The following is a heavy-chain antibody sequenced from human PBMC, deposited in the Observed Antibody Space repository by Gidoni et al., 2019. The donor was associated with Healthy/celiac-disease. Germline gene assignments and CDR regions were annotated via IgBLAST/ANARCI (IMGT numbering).Heavy chain of an antibody. Sequence: QLQLQESGPGLVKPSETLSLTCTVSGGSISSSSYYWGWIRQPPGKGLEWIGSIYYSGSTYYNPSLKSRVTISVDTAKNQFSLKLSSVTAADTAGYYCARLSQTGWFDPWGQGTLGTVSS. CDR3: ARLSQTGWFDP. V-gene: IGHV4-39*01. CDR1: GGSISSSSYY. CDR2: IYYSGST. J-gene: IGHJ5*02.